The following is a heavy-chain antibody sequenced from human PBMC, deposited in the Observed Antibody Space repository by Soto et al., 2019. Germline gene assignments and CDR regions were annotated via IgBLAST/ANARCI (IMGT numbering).Heavy chain of an antibody. CDR2: ISAYNGNT. CDR1: GYIFSDYG. CDR3: ARGDYHDNSGPFSDAFDV. J-gene: IGHJ3*01. D-gene: IGHD3-22*01. V-gene: IGHV1-18*01. Sequence: ASVKVSCKSSGYIFSDYGITWVRQAPGQGLEWMGWISAYNGNTDYAQKFQARLTLATDTSTSTAYMELRSLRSDDTAVYYCARGDYHDNSGPFSDAFDVWGQGTMVTVSS.